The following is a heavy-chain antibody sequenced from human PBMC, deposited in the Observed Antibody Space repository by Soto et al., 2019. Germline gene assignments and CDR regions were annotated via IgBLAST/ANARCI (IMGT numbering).Heavy chain of an antibody. Sequence: GGSLRLSCTASGFTFSSYGMHWVRQAPGKGLEWVAVISYDGSNKYYADSVKGRFTISRDNSKNTLYLQMNSLRAEDTAVYYCAKDSITGTTFDYWGQGTLVTVSS. CDR2: ISYDGSNK. CDR3: AKDSITGTTFDY. CDR1: GFTFSSYG. D-gene: IGHD1-20*01. V-gene: IGHV3-30*18. J-gene: IGHJ4*02.